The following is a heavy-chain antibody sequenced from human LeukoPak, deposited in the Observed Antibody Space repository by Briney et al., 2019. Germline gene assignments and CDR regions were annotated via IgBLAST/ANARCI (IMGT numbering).Heavy chain of an antibody. D-gene: IGHD5-12*01. Sequence: SETLSLTCTVSGGSISSYYWSWIRQPAGKGLERIGRIYTSGSTNYNPSLKSRVTMSVDTSKNQFSLRLSSVTAADTAVYYCARSGYLAAFDIWGQGTMVTVSS. CDR2: IYTSGST. CDR3: ARSGYLAAFDI. V-gene: IGHV4-4*07. CDR1: GGSISSYY. J-gene: IGHJ3*02.